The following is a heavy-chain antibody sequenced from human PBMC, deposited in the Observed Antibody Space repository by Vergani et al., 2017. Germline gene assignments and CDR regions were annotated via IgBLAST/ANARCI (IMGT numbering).Heavy chain of an antibody. CDR2: INPSGGST. J-gene: IGHJ4*02. V-gene: IGHV1-46*01. Sequence: QVQLVQSGAAVKKPGASVKVSCKASGYTFTSYYMHWVRQAPGQGLEWMGIINPSGGSTSYAQKFQGRVTMTRETSTSTVYMELSSLRSEDTAVYYGASEIAAAGQRYYFDYWGQGTLVTVSS. D-gene: IGHD6-13*01. CDR1: GYTFTSYY. CDR3: ASEIAAAGQRYYFDY.